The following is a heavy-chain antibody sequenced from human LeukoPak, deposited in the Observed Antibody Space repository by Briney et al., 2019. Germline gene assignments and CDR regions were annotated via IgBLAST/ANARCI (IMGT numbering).Heavy chain of an antibody. CDR2: IKQDGSEK. V-gene: IGHV3-7*01. Sequence: GGSLRLSCAASGFSFSSYWMTWVRQAPGKGLEWVGNIKQDGSEKYYADSVKGRFTISRDNSKNTLYLQMNSLRAEDTAVYYCATSYDFWSGYPPRDYYYMDVWGKGTTVTVSS. D-gene: IGHD3-3*01. CDR1: GFSFSSYW. J-gene: IGHJ6*03. CDR3: ATSYDFWSGYPPRDYYYMDV.